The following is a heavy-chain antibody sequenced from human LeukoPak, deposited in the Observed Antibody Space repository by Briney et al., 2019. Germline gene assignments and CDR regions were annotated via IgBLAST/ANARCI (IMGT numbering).Heavy chain of an antibody. CDR2: INPNSGGT. V-gene: IGHV1-2*06. J-gene: IGHJ3*02. Sequence: ASVKVSCKASGYTFTGYYMHWVRQAPGQGLEWMGRINPNSGGTNYAQKFQGRVTMTRDTSISTAYMELSRLRSDDTAVYYCARGKLVEDYDISGYSYAFDIWGQGTVVTVSS. CDR3: ARGKLVEDYDISGYSYAFDI. CDR1: GYTFTGYY. D-gene: IGHD3-22*01.